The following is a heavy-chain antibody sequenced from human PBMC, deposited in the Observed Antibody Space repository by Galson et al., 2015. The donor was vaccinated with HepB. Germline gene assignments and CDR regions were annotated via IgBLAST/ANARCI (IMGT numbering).Heavy chain of an antibody. Sequence: SVKVSCKASGYSFTNYGINWVRQAPGQGLEWMGWINTYNGNTNYAQRVQDRVTLTTDTSARTVYMELRSLRSDDTAVYYCARDLTIVGCYAGYWGQGTLVTVSS. J-gene: IGHJ4*02. CDR1: GYSFTNYG. CDR3: ARDLTIVGCYAGY. CDR2: INTYNGNT. D-gene: IGHD3-22*01. V-gene: IGHV1-18*01.